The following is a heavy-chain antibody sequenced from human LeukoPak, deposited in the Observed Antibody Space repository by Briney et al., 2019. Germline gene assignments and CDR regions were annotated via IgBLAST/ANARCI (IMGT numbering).Heavy chain of an antibody. J-gene: IGHJ1*01. D-gene: IGHD6-19*01. CDR3: ARQGKGPYSSACYAFQD. CDR2: IYSGGDT. V-gene: IGHV3-53*01. CDR1: GLTLRSNY. Sequence: GGSLSLSCAASGLTLRSNYMSWVRQVPGKGLEWVSVIYSGGDTHYADPVKGRFTVSRDNNKNTLFLKMNSLKAEDTAIYYCARQGKGPYSSACYAFQDWGQGTPVTVSS.